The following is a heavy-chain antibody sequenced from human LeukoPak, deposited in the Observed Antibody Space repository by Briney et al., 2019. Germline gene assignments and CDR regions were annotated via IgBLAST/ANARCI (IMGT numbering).Heavy chain of an antibody. J-gene: IGHJ4*02. Sequence: GGSLRLSCAASGFTFSSYSMNWVRQAPGKGLEWVSSISSSSSYIYYADSVKGRFTISRDNAKNSLYLQMNSLRAEDTAVYYCASAVAGTGMGDYWGQGTLVTVSS. CDR3: ASAVAGTGMGDY. CDR1: GFTFSSYS. D-gene: IGHD6-19*01. V-gene: IGHV3-21*01. CDR2: ISSSSSYI.